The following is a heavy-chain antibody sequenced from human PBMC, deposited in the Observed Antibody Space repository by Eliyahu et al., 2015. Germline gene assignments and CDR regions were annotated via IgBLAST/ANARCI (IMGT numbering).Heavy chain of an antibody. J-gene: IGHJ3*02. Sequence: EVQLVESGGGLVQPGGSLRLSCAASGFTFSXYXMHGVRQATGKGLEWVSAIGTXGDKYYVGSVKGRFTXSRDNAKNSLYLQMNSLRAGDTAVYYCARAGKDYDILNGYRMGHAFDIWGQGTVVTVSS. D-gene: IGHD3-9*01. CDR1: GFTFSXYX. CDR2: IGTXGDK. CDR3: ARAGKDYDILNGYRMGHAFDI. V-gene: IGHV3-13*01.